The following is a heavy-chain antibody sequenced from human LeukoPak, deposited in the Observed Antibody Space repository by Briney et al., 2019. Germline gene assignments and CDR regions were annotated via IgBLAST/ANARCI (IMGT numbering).Heavy chain of an antibody. J-gene: IGHJ3*02. Sequence: PGGSLRLSCAASGFTFSSYSMNWVRQAPGKGLEWVSYISSSSSTIYYADSVKGRFTISRDNAKNSLYLQMNSLRAEDTAVYYCARDLGDRAFDIWGQGTMVTVSS. CDR1: GFTFSSYS. CDR3: ARDLGDRAFDI. D-gene: IGHD3-10*01. CDR2: ISSSSSTI. V-gene: IGHV3-48*01.